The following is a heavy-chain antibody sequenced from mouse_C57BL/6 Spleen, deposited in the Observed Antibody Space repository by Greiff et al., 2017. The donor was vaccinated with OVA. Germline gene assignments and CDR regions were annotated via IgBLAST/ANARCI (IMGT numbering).Heavy chain of an antibody. CDR1: GFTFSSYA. CDR3: ARDGYYGSSSYAMDY. Sequence: VQRVESGGGLVKPGGSLKLSCAASGFTFSSYAMSWVRQTPEKRLEWVATISDGGSYTYYPDNVKGRFTISRDNAKNNLYLQMSHMKSEDTAMYYCARDGYYGSSSYAMDYWGQGTSVTVSS. J-gene: IGHJ4*01. CDR2: ISDGGSYT. D-gene: IGHD1-1*01. V-gene: IGHV5-4*01.